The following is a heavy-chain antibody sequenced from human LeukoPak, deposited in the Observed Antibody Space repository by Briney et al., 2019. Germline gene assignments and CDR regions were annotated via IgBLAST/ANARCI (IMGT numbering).Heavy chain of an antibody. Sequence: PSGTLSLTCTVAGGSISNNLYYWGWVRQPPGKGLEWIGSLYYSGSTYYNASLKGRVTISIDKAKNQFALMLSSVTAADTAVYYCARVRCSGGSCPYYYYYYYMDVWGKGTTVTVSS. CDR2: LYYSGST. CDR3: ARVRCSGGSCPYYYYYYYMDV. D-gene: IGHD2-15*01. J-gene: IGHJ6*03. V-gene: IGHV4-39*06. CDR1: GGSISNNLYY.